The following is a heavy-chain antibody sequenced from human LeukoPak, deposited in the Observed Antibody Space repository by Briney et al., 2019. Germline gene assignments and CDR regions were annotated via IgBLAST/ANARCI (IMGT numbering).Heavy chain of an antibody. V-gene: IGHV3-7*01. Sequence: GGSLSLSCAASGFMFSSYWMGWVRQAPEKGLEWVANIKQDGSDKYYVDSVRGRFTISRDNAKNALYLQMNSLRGEDTAVYYCARVDTYSSGYFDNWGQGTLVTVSS. CDR1: GFMFSSYW. CDR3: ARVDTYSSGYFDN. CDR2: IKQDGSDK. D-gene: IGHD3-22*01. J-gene: IGHJ4*02.